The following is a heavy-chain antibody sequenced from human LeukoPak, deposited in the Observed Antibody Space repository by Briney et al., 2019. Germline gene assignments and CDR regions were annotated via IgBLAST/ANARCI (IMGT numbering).Heavy chain of an antibody. CDR1: GGSISSGGYS. CDR3: ARDHDSSGFYFNT. Sequence: KTSETLSLTCAVSGGSISSGGYSWSWIRQPPGKGLEWIGYIYHSGSTYYNPSLKSRVTISVDRSKNQFSLKLSSVTAADTAVYYCARDHDSSGFYFNTWGQGTLVTVSS. J-gene: IGHJ4*02. V-gene: IGHV4-30-2*01. D-gene: IGHD3-22*01. CDR2: IYHSGST.